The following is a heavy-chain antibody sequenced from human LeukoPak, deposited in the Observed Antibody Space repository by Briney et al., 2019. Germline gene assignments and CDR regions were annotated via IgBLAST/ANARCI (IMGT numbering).Heavy chain of an antibody. J-gene: IGHJ4*02. Sequence: PGRSLRLSCAASGFTFTTYAMHWVRQAPGKGLEWVAVISYDGGDKYYADSVKGRFTISRDNSKNTLYMQMNSLTAEDTAVYYCAKDLTYYHEFLDYWGQGTLVTVSS. CDR3: AKDLTYYHEFLDY. D-gene: IGHD3-22*01. CDR1: GFTFTTYA. V-gene: IGHV3-30*18. CDR2: ISYDGGDK.